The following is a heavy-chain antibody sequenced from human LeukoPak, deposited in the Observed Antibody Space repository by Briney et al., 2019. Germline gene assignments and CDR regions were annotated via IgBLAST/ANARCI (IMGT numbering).Heavy chain of an antibody. Sequence: GTSLRLSCAASGFTFSNYGMHWVRQAPGKGLEWVAVISYDGSYKSYADSVKGRFTFSRDNSKNALYLQMNSLRAEDTAVYYCAKDQGDWYSGTDSWFFDLWGRGTLVTVSS. CDR2: ISYDGSYK. CDR3: AKDQGDWYSGTDSWFFDL. V-gene: IGHV3-30*18. D-gene: IGHD6-19*01. CDR1: GFTFSNYG. J-gene: IGHJ2*01.